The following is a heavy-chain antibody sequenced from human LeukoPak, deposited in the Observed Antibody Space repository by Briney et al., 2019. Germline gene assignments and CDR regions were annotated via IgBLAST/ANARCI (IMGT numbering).Heavy chain of an antibody. CDR1: GFTFSNYW. CDR3: ARDCGYADYFGGGLDP. D-gene: IGHD4-17*01. J-gene: IGHJ5*02. V-gene: IGHV3-7*01. CDR2: IKQDGSDT. Sequence: GGSLRLSCAASGFTFSNYWMTWVRQAPGKGLQWVANIKQDGSDTYYVDSVKGRFTISRDNVWDSLSLQMSSLRADDTAIYYCARDCGYADYFGGGLDPWGQGTLVTVSS.